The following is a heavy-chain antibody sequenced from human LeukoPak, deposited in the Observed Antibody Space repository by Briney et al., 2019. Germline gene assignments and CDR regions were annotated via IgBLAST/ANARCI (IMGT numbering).Heavy chain of an antibody. J-gene: IGHJ4*02. V-gene: IGHV3-53*01. CDR3: ARGPRGGFGYNSHFDY. CDR2: IYSGGST. CDR1: GFTVSSNY. Sequence: GGSLRLSCAASGFTVSSNYMSWVRQAPGKGLEWVSVIYSGGSTYYADSVKGRFTISRDNSKNTLYLQMNSLRAEDTAVYYCARGPRGGFGYNSHFDYWGQGTLVTVSS. D-gene: IGHD6-19*01.